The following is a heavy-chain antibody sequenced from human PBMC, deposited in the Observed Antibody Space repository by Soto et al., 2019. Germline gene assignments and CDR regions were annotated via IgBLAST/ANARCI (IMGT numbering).Heavy chain of an antibody. V-gene: IGHV3-53*01. CDR2: IYSGGST. CDR1: GFTVSSNY. Sequence: GGSLRLSCAASGFTVSSNYMSWVRQAPGKGLEWVSVIYSGGSTYYADSVKGRFTISRDNSKNTLYLQMNSLRAEDTAVYYCASRDGEGSFGGVIDPWYFDLWGRGTLVTVSS. J-gene: IGHJ2*01. CDR3: ASRDGEGSFGGVIDPWYFDL. D-gene: IGHD3-16*02.